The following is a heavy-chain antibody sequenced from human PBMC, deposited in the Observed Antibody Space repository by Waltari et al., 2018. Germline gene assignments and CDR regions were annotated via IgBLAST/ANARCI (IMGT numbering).Heavy chain of an antibody. J-gene: IGHJ4*02. CDR3: ARVSYESSGYLYFDY. V-gene: IGHV3-53*01. Sequence: EVQLVESGGGLIQPGGSLRLSCAASGFTVSSNYMSWVRQAPGKGLEWVSVIYSGGSTYYADSVKSGLTISRDNAKNTLYLQMNSLRAEDTAVYYCARVSYESSGYLYFDYWGQGTLVTVSS. D-gene: IGHD3-22*01. CDR2: IYSGGST. CDR1: GFTVSSNY.